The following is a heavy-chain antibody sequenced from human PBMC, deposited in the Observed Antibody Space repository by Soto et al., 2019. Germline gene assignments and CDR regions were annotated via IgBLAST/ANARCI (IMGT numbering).Heavy chain of an antibody. D-gene: IGHD2-15*01. V-gene: IGHV3-9*01. CDR1: GFTFDDYA. Sequence: LRLSCAASGFTFDDYAMHWVRQAPGKGLEWVSGISWNSGSIGYADSVKGRFTISRDNAKNSLYLQMNSLRAEDTALYYCAKGGPMSIVVVVAAKSYYMDVWGKRTTVTVSS. CDR3: AKGGPMSIVVVVAAKSYYMDV. CDR2: ISWNSGSI. J-gene: IGHJ6*03.